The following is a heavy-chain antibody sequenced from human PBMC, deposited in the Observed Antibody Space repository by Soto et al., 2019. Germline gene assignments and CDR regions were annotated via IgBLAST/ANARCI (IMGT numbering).Heavy chain of an antibody. CDR2: ISVYRDNT. D-gene: IGHD2-21*02. CDR1: GYTFTSYG. V-gene: IGHV1-18*04. J-gene: IGHJ6*02. CDR3: ARDCDGDCYFTYNYHGMDV. Sequence: GPEVKKPGASVKVSCKASGYTFTSYGISWVRQAPGQGLEWMGWISVYRDNTNYAQKLQGRDTLTTDTSTSTAYMELRSLTSDDTAVYYCARDCDGDCYFTYNYHGMDVWGQGTTVTVSS.